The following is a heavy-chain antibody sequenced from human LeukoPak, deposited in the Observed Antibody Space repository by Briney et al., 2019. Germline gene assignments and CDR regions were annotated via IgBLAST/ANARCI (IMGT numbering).Heavy chain of an antibody. CDR1: GYTFTSYY. CDR3: ARYTASPDDAFDI. V-gene: IGHV1-46*01. J-gene: IGHJ3*02. CDR2: INPSGGST. D-gene: IGHD1-14*01. Sequence: GASAKVSCKASGYTFTSYYMHLVRQAPGPGLEWMGIINPSGGSTSYAQKFQGKVTMTRDMSTSTVYMELSSLRSEDTAVYYCARYTASPDDAFDIWGQRTMVTVSS.